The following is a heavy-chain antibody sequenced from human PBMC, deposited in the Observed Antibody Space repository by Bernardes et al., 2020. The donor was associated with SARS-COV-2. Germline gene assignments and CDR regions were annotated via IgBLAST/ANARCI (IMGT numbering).Heavy chain of an antibody. V-gene: IGHV3-30*01. CDR2: ISYDGSNK. D-gene: IGHD6-19*01. J-gene: IGHJ4*02. CDR3: ARSGYSSVWDY. Sequence: GGSLRVSCAASGFTFSSYAMHWVRQAPGKGLEWVAVISYDGSNKYYADSVKGRFTISRDNSKNTLYLQMNSLRAEDTAVYYCARSGYSSVWDYWGQGTLVTVSS. CDR1: GFTFSSYA.